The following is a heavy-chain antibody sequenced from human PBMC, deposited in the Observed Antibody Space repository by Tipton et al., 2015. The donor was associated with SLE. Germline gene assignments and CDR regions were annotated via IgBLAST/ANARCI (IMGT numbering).Heavy chain of an antibody. Sequence: SLRLSCAASGFTFSTYSMNWVRQAPGKGLEWISYISSSSSSINYAASVEGRFTISRDNAKNSLYLEMNSLRAEDTAVYFCARDSSTWSKYSYYYGLNVWGQGTTVTVSS. V-gene: IGHV3-48*01. CDR1: GFTFSTYS. CDR3: ARDSSTWSKYSYYYGLNV. D-gene: IGHD6-13*01. J-gene: IGHJ6*02. CDR2: ISSSSSSI.